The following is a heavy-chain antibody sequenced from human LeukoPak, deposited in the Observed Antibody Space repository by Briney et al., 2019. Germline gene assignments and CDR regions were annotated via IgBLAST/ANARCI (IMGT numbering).Heavy chain of an antibody. CDR3: TRDRSRAEDD. CDR2: INSGGSGI. J-gene: IGHJ4*02. V-gene: IGHV3-48*03. CDR1: GFRFSYYE. D-gene: IGHD1-14*01. Sequence: PGGSLRLSCEASGFRFSYYEMSWVRQAPGKGLERLSYINSGGSGIHYAGSVNGRFTISQDNANNLLYLQMNSLRGEDTAVYYCTRDRSRAEDDWGQGTLVTVSS.